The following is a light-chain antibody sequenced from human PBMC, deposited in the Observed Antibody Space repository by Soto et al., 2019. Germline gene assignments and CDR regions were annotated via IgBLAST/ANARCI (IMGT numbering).Light chain of an antibody. V-gene: IGLV3-21*04. Sequence: SYELTQPPSVSLAPGETASIACGGDNIGRKSVHWYQQNPGQAPVVVMYYDRDRPSGIPERFSGSNSGNTATLTISWVEAGDEADYYCQVYDSSSDHFVFGTGTKVTVL. CDR2: YDR. CDR1: NIGRKS. CDR3: QVYDSSSDHFV. J-gene: IGLJ1*01.